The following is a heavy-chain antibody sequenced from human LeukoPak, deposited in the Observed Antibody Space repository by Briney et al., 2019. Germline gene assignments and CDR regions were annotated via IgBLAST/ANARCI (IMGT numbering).Heavy chain of an antibody. CDR1: GFTFSSYG. J-gene: IGHJ4*02. CDR3: TKLIAAADPDY. D-gene: IGHD6-13*01. Sequence: GGSLRLSCAASGFTFSSYGMHWVRQAPGKGLEWVAVISYDGSNKYYADSVKGRVTISRDNSKTTLYLQMNSLRAEDTAVYYCTKLIAAADPDYWGQGTLVTVSS. CDR2: ISYDGSNK. V-gene: IGHV3-30*18.